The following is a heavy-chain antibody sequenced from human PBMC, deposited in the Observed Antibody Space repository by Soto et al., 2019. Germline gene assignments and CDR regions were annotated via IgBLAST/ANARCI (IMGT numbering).Heavy chain of an antibody. V-gene: IGHV3-23*01. J-gene: IGHJ4*02. Sequence: EIQLLESGGGLVQPGGSLRLSCAASGFTFSNYAMTCVRQALGKGLEWVAGISGSGDTYYADSVKGRFTISRDNSKNTVYLQMNSLRAEDTAIYFCAKDRGFGVASATHDSWGQGTLVTVSS. CDR3: AKDRGFGVASATHDS. D-gene: IGHD3-10*01. CDR2: ISGSGDT. CDR1: GFTFSNYA.